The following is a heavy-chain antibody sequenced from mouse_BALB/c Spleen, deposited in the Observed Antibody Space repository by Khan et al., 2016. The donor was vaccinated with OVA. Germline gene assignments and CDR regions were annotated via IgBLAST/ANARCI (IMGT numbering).Heavy chain of an antibody. J-gene: IGHJ2*01. D-gene: IGHD1-1*01. CDR3: ARIYGSDFDY. CDR2: INPHIGET. V-gene: IGHV1-20*02. CDR1: GYSFTGHY. Sequence: VQLKESGPELVKPGASVKISCKASGYSFTGHYMNWVMQSHGKSLEWIGRINPHIGETFYNQKFKGKATLTVDESSSTAHMELQSLASEDSAVYYCARIYGSDFDYWGQGTTLTVSS.